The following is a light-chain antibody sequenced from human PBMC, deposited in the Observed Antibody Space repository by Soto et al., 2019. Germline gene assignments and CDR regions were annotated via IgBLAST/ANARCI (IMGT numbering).Light chain of an antibody. V-gene: IGKV1-39*01. CDR1: QSIISY. Sequence: DIQMTQSPSSLSASVGDRVTITCRASQSIISYLNWYQQKPGKAPKVLIYAASSLQSGVPSRFSGIGSGTDFTLSISSLQPEDFATYYCQQSYSGPLTFGGGTKVEIK. J-gene: IGKJ4*01. CDR2: AAS. CDR3: QQSYSGPLT.